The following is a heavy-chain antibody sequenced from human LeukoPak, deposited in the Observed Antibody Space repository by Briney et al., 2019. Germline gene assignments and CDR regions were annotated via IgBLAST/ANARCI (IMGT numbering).Heavy chain of an antibody. Sequence: GGSLRLSCAASGFTFSSYWMHWVRQAPGKGLEDVSAITSNGGSTSYADSVKGRFTISRDNSKNTLYLQMSSLRAEDTAVYYCVKGSSYYYDSSGYYFDYWGQGTLVTVSS. CDR1: GFTFSSYW. CDR2: ITSNGGST. V-gene: IGHV3-64D*09. J-gene: IGHJ4*02. CDR3: VKGSSYYYDSSGYYFDY. D-gene: IGHD3-22*01.